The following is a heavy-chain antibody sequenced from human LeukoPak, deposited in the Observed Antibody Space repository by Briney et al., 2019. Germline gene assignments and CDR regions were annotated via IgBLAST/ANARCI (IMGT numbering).Heavy chain of an antibody. CDR3: AREVGATVSFDY. J-gene: IGHJ4*02. D-gene: IGHD1-26*01. Sequence: PGGSLRLSCAASGFTFSSYSMNWVRQAPGKGLEWVSSISSSSSYIYYADSVKGRFTISRDNAKNSLYLQMNSLRAEDTAVYYCAREVGATVSFDYWGQGTLVTVSS. V-gene: IGHV3-21*01. CDR1: GFTFSSYS. CDR2: ISSSSSYI.